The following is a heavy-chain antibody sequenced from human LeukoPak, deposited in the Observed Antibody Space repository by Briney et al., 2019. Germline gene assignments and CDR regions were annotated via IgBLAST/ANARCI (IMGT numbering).Heavy chain of an antibody. V-gene: IGHV4-4*02. CDR3: AGGSSPGY. CDR1: GASINSSNW. D-gene: IGHD6-13*01. CDR2: INHSGST. J-gene: IGHJ4*02. Sequence: PSETLSLTCAVSGASINSSNWWSWVRQPPGKGLEWIGEINHSGSTNYNPSLKSRVTISVDTSKNQFSLKLSSVTAADTAVYYCAGGSSPGYWGQGTLVTVSS.